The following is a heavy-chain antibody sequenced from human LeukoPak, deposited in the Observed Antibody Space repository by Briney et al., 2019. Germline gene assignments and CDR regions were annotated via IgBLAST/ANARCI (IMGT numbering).Heavy chain of an antibody. V-gene: IGHV4-4*02. CDR2: IYHSGST. J-gene: IGHJ2*01. D-gene: IGHD3-9*01. CDR3: AGRLTGYWGPGYFDL. CDR1: GGSISSSNW. Sequence: SGTLSLTCAVSGGSISSSNWWSWVRQPPGKGLEWIGEIYHSGSTNYSPSLKSRVTISVDKSKNQFSLKLSSVTAADTAVYYCAGRLTGYWGPGYFDLWGRGTLVTVSS.